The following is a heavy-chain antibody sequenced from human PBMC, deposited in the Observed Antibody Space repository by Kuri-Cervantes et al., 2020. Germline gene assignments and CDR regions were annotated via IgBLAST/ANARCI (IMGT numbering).Heavy chain of an antibody. V-gene: IGHV3-30*03. D-gene: IGHD6-19*01. CDR3: ARPPARYSSGWYGS. J-gene: IGHJ5*01. CDR1: GFTFSSYG. Sequence: LSLTCAASGFTFSSYGMHWVRQAPGKGLEWVAVISYDGSNKYYADSVKGRFTISRDNAKNSLYLRMNSLRAEDTAVYYCARPPARYSSGWYGSWGQGTLVTVSS. CDR2: ISYDGSNK.